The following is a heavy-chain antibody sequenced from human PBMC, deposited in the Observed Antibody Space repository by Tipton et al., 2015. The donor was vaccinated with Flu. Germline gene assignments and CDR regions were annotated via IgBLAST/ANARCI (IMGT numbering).Heavy chain of an antibody. D-gene: IGHD1-14*01. Sequence: SLRLSCAASGFTFSTYSMSWVRQAPGKGLEWVSSISSSGSYIYYADSVKGRFTISRDNAKNSLYLQMNSLRAEDTAVDYCARETNPHVWFDPWGQGILVTVSS. V-gene: IGHV3-21*01. J-gene: IGHJ5*02. CDR2: ISSSGSYI. CDR3: ARETNPHVWFDP. CDR1: GFTFSTYS.